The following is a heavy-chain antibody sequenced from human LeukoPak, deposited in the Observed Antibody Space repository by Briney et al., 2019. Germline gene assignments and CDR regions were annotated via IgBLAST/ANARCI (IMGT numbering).Heavy chain of an antibody. J-gene: IGHJ4*02. Sequence: GGSLRLSCAASGFTVSSNYMSWVRQAPGKALEWVSIIYSGGNTYYADSVKARFTISRDNSKNTVYHQVNSLRAEDTAVYYCAREQPPGIYFDYWGQGTPVTVSS. CDR1: GFTVSSNY. D-gene: IGHD6-13*01. CDR3: AREQPPGIYFDY. V-gene: IGHV3-53*01. CDR2: IYSGGNT.